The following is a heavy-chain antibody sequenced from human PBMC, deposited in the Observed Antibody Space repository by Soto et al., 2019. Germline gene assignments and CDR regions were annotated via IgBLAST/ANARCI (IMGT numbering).Heavy chain of an antibody. CDR2: INAGNGNT. V-gene: IGHV1-3*05. CDR1: GYTFTGYA. J-gene: IGHJ4*02. CDR3: ARAVAVAADFDY. Sequence: QVQLVQYVAEEKKPGASVTVSCKASGYTFTGYAMHWVRQAPGQRLEWMGWINAGNGNTKYSQKFQGRVTITRDTSASTAYMELSRLRSEDTAVYYCARAVAVAADFDYWGQGTLVTVSS. D-gene: IGHD6-19*01.